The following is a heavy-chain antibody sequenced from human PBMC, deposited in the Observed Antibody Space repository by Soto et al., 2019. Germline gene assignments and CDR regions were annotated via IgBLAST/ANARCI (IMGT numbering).Heavy chain of an antibody. CDR3: AKDPSTGHADL. D-gene: IGHD3-9*01. CDR1: TGYA. V-gene: IGHV3-23*01. CDR2: ISPTGNT. J-gene: IGHJ5*02. Sequence: GGSLRLSCTALTGYAMSWVRRGPGKGLEWISAISPTGNTHYADSVEGRFTISRDDSKNTFYLQMNNLRADDTGVYYCAKDPSTGHADLWGQGTLVTVSS.